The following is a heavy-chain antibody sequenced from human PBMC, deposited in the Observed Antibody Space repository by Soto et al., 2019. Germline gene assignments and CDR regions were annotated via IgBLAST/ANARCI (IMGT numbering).Heavy chain of an antibody. CDR3: ASYYYDSRGSGN. D-gene: IGHD3-22*01. CDR2: IYYSGST. CDR1: VGSISSGDYY. J-gene: IGHJ4*02. V-gene: IGHV4-30-4*01. Sequence: PSETLSLTCTVSVGSISSGDYYWSWIRQPPGKGLEWIGYIYYSGSTYYNPSLKSRVTISVDTSKNQFSLKLSSVTAADTAVYYCASYYYDSRGSGNWGQGTLGTVS.